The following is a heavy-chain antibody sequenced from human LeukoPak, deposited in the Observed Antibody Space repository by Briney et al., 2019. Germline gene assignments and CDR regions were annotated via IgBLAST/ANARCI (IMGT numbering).Heavy chain of an antibody. Sequence: PGGSLRLSCAASGFTFSSYAMSWVRQAPGKGLEWVSAISGSGGSTYYADSVKGRFTISRDNSKNTLYLQMNSLRAEDTAVYYCAKVQVFSLPGGYPPDYWGQGTLVTVSS. CDR3: AKVQVFSLPGGYPPDY. CDR2: ISGSGGST. CDR1: GFTFSSYA. V-gene: IGHV3-23*01. D-gene: IGHD3-10*01. J-gene: IGHJ4*02.